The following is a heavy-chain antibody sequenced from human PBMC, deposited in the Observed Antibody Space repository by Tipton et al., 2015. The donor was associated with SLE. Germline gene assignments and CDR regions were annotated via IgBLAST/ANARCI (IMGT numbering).Heavy chain of an antibody. D-gene: IGHD1-7*01. Sequence: TLSLTCTVSAGSITSSSYYWAWIRQPPGKGLEWIGTIYHSGSPYYNPSLKSRVTISVDTSKNQFSLKLRSVTAADTAVYYCARLKGRLELPGYHYYMDVWGKGTTVTVSS. V-gene: IGHV4-39*01. CDR1: AGSITSSSYY. CDR3: ARLKGRLELPGYHYYMDV. CDR2: IYHSGSP. J-gene: IGHJ6*03.